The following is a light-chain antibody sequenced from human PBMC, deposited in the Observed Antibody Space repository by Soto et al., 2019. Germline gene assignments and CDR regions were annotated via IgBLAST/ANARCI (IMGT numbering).Light chain of an antibody. CDR2: DVS. J-gene: IGLJ1*01. V-gene: IGLV2-14*01. CDR1: SSDVGGYNY. Sequence: QSVLTQPASVSGSPGQSITISCTGTSSDVGGYNYVSWYQQHPGKAPKLMIYDVSNRPSGVANRFSGSKSGNTASLTISGLQSEDEADYYCSSYTSIITYVFGTGTKLTVL. CDR3: SSYTSIITYV.